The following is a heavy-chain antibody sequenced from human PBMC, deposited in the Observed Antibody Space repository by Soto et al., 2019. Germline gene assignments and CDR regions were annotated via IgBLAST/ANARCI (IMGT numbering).Heavy chain of an antibody. CDR2: ISGSGGFT. CDR3: AKRGITIFGVVTNYYSGVDV. J-gene: IGHJ6*02. D-gene: IGHD3-3*01. Sequence: EAQLLESGGGLVQPGGSLRLSCDASRFTFSTFAMSWVRQAPGQGLEWVSVISGSGGFTYYADSVKGRFTISRDNSKNTLFLQMNILRVEDTAVYYCAKRGITIFGVVTNYYSGVDVWGQGTTVTVSS. CDR1: RFTFSTFA. V-gene: IGHV3-23*01.